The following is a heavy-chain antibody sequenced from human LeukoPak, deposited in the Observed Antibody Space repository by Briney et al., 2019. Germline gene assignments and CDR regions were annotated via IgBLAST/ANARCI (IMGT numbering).Heavy chain of an antibody. J-gene: IGHJ5*02. CDR1: GGSFSGYY. Sequence: PSETLSLTCAVYGGSFSGYYWSWIRQPPGKGLEWIGEINHSGSTNYNPSLKGRVTISVDTSKNQFSLKLSSVTAADTAVYYCARGLEYSSSWHTINWFDPWGQGTLVTVSS. D-gene: IGHD6-13*01. CDR3: ARGLEYSSSWHTINWFDP. V-gene: IGHV4-34*01. CDR2: INHSGST.